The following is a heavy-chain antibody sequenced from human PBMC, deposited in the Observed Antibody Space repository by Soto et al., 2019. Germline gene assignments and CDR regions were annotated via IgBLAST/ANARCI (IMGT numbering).Heavy chain of an antibody. J-gene: IGHJ4*02. CDR2: IHHSGGT. V-gene: IGHV4-39*01. Sequence: QVQLQESGPGLVKPSETLSLTCTVSGDSITNNNYYWGWIRQFPGKELQWMGSIHHSGGTFNNPPLKRRMTMSADSSKNQLSLSLTSVTAADTAVYYCARQNRQLWPNFDFWGQGTLVAVSS. D-gene: IGHD1-1*01. CDR1: GDSITNNNYY. CDR3: ARQNRQLWPNFDF.